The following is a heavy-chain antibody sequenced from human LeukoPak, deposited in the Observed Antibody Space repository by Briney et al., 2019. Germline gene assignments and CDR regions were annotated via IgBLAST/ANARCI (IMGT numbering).Heavy chain of an antibody. D-gene: IGHD3-22*01. CDR2: IYYSGST. CDR3: ARREYYYDSSGYLHDAFDI. CDR1: DGSISSYY. J-gene: IGHJ3*02. Sequence: SETLSLTCTVSDGSISSYYWSWIRQPPGKGLEWIGYIYYSGSTNYNPSLKSRVTISVDTSKNQFSLKLSSVTAADTAVYYCARREYYYDSSGYLHDAFDIWGQGTMVTVSS. V-gene: IGHV4-59*01.